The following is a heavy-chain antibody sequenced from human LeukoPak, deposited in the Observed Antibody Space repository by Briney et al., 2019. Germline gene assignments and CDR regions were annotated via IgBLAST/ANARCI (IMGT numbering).Heavy chain of an antibody. CDR2: ISSSSSTI. Sequence: GGSLRLSCAASGFTFSSYAMSWVRQAPGKGLEWVSYISSSSSTIYYADSVKGRFTISRDNAKNSLYLQMNSLRAEDTAVYYCARDHRSYSFDYWGQGTLVTVSS. J-gene: IGHJ4*02. D-gene: IGHD1-26*01. CDR1: GFTFSSYA. V-gene: IGHV3-48*01. CDR3: ARDHRSYSFDY.